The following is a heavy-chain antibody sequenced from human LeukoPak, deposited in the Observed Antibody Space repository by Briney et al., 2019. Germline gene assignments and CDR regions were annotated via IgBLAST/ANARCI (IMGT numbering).Heavy chain of an antibody. V-gene: IGHV3-64*01. CDR3: ASEGIGMVAKNQPLDY. Sequence: GGSLRLSCAASGFTFSSYAMHWVRQAPGNGLEYVSAISSNGGSTYYANSVKGRFTISRDNSKNTLYLQMGSLRAEDMAVYYCASEGIGMVAKNQPLDYWGQGTLVTASS. D-gene: IGHD5-12*01. CDR1: GFTFSSYA. J-gene: IGHJ4*02. CDR2: ISSNGGST.